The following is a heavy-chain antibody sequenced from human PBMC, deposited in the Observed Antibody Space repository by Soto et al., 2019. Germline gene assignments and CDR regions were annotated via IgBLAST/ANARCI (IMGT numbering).Heavy chain of an antibody. CDR2: VYYTGST. D-gene: IGHD6-19*01. CDR1: GGSISGSY. J-gene: IGHJ4*02. Sequence: SETLSLTCSVPGGSISGSYWSWIRQSPGKGLEWLGYVYYTGSTNYSPSLRSRVSISVDTSKNEFSLRLSSVTAADTAVYFCARSVAVPGAHIDYWGQGPQVTV. CDR3: ARSVAVPGAHIDY. V-gene: IGHV4-59*01.